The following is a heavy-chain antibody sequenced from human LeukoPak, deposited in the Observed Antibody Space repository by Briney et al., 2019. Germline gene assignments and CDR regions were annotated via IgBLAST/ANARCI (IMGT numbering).Heavy chain of an antibody. Sequence: SETLSLTCTVSGGSISSYYWSWIRQPPGKGLEWIGYIYYSGSTNYNPSLKSRVTISVDTSKNQFSLKLSSVTAADTGVYYCARVRHPQSTLFDYWGQRTLVTVSS. CDR1: GGSISSYY. CDR3: ARVRHPQSTLFDY. V-gene: IGHV4-59*01. J-gene: IGHJ4*02. CDR2: IYYSGST.